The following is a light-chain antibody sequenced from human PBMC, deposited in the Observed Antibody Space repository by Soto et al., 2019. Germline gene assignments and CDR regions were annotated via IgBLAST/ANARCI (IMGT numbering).Light chain of an antibody. Sequence: QSALTQPPSASGSPGQSVTISCTGTDSDVGGYNFVSWYQQHPGRAPKLMIYEVYQRPSGVPDRFSGSKSGNTASLTVSGLQAEEEANYYCSSYAASDNFVIFGGGTKVTVL. J-gene: IGLJ2*01. V-gene: IGLV2-8*01. CDR3: SSYAASDNFVI. CDR2: EVY. CDR1: DSDVGGYNF.